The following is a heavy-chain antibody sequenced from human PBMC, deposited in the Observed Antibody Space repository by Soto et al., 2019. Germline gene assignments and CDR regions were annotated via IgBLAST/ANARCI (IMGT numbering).Heavy chain of an antibody. CDR3: AAAPSSGWYDGRWYY. CDR2: IVVGSGNT. D-gene: IGHD6-19*01. CDR1: GFTFTSSA. J-gene: IGHJ4*02. Sequence: GASVKVSCKASGFTFTSSAVQWVRQARGQRLEWIGWIVVGSGNTNYAQKFQERVTITRDMSTSTAYMELSSLRSEDTAVYYCAAAPSSGWYDGRWYYWGRGTLVTVSS. V-gene: IGHV1-58*01.